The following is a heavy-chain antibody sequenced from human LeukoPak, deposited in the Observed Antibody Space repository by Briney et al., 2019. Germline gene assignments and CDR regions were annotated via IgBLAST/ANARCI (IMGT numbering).Heavy chain of an antibody. D-gene: IGHD2-2*01. V-gene: IGHV1-69*13. Sequence: ASVKVSCKASGGTFSSYAISWVRQAPGQGLEWMGGIIPIFDTANYAQKFQGRVTITADESTSTAYMELSSLRSEDTAVYYCAREPHLEGVVETKNWFDPWGQGTLVTVSS. J-gene: IGHJ5*02. CDR3: AREPHLEGVVETKNWFDP. CDR2: IIPIFDTA. CDR1: GGTFSSYA.